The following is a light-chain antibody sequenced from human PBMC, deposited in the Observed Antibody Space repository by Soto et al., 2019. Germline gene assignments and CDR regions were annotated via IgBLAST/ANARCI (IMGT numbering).Light chain of an antibody. CDR2: TES. V-gene: IGKV1-9*01. J-gene: IGKJ4*01. CDR3: QQLYPDPLT. Sequence: DIQLTQSTSFLSASVGDRVTGTCRASQGINSDLAWYQQKQGKAPKLLIYTESTLQSGVPSRFSGSGAGTEFTLPITSLLPEDFAAYYCQQLYPDPLTFGGGTKVEIK. CDR1: QGINSD.